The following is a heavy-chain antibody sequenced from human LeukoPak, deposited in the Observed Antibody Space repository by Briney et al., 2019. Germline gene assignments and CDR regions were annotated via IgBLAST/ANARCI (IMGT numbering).Heavy chain of an antibody. J-gene: IGHJ4*02. D-gene: IGHD3-10*01. V-gene: IGHV1-2*02. Sequence: ASVKVSCKASEYTFSVYHIHWVRPAPGQGRTWMAWINPDSGDTNYAQKFQGRVTMTRDTSISTAYMELRSLRSDDTAVYSCARVTMVRGVTDFDYWGQGTLVTVSS. CDR2: INPDSGDT. CDR3: ARVTMVRGVTDFDY. CDR1: EYTFSVYH.